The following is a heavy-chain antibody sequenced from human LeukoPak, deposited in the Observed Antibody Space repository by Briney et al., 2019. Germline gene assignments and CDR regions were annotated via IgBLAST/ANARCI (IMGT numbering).Heavy chain of an antibody. J-gene: IGHJ4*02. CDR1: GFTFSNFA. CDR2: ISGSGDST. D-gene: IGHD3-22*01. Sequence: GGSLRLSCAASGFTFSNFAMSWVRQAPGKGLEWVSAISGSGDSTYYADSVKGRCTISRDNSKNTLYLQMNCLRAEDTAVYYCAKGLNDYDRSAYDYWAQGTLVTVSS. V-gene: IGHV3-23*01. CDR3: AKGLNDYDRSAYDY.